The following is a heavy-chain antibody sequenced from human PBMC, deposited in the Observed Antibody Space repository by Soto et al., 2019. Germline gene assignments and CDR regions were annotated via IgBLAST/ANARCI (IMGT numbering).Heavy chain of an antibody. D-gene: IGHD6-13*01. Sequence: EVQLVESGGDLIQPGGSLRLSCAASGFTVSNNYMRWVRQAPGKGLEWVSLIYSGGNTHYADSVKGRFTISRDNSKNTLFLQMNSLRVEDTAVYYCARDPPGIAASGAGGWGQGTLVTVSS. CDR3: ARDPPGIAASGAGG. J-gene: IGHJ4*02. CDR1: GFTVSNNY. V-gene: IGHV3-53*01. CDR2: IYSGGNT.